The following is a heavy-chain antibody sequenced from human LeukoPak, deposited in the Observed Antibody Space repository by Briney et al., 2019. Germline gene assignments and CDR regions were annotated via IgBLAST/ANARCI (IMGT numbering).Heavy chain of an antibody. CDR1: GYTFTGYY. J-gene: IGHJ4*02. CDR3: ARDRSSLYNGNYAF. V-gene: IGHV1-2*02. D-gene: IGHD5-12*01. CDR2: VNPHSGGT. Sequence: ASVKVSCKASGYTFTGYYMHWVRQAPGQGLEFMEWVNPHSGGTSYAAKFRGRVTLTRDTSTTTSYMDLSSLTSDDTAVYYCARDRSSLYNGNYAFWGQGTLVTVSS.